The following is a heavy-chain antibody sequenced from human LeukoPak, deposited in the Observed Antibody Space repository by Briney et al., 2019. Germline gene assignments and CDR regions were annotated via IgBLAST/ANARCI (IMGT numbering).Heavy chain of an antibody. V-gene: IGHV4-30-2*01. CDR3: ARGTSSSYYSYIDY. J-gene: IGHJ4*02. D-gene: IGHD6-13*01. CDR1: GGSISSGGYY. Sequence: SQTLSLTCTVSGGSISSGGYYWSWIRQPPGKGLEWIGYIYHSGSTYYNPSLKSRVTISVDRSKNQFSLKLSSVTAADTAVYYCARGTSSSYYSYIDYWGQGTLVTVSS. CDR2: IYHSGST.